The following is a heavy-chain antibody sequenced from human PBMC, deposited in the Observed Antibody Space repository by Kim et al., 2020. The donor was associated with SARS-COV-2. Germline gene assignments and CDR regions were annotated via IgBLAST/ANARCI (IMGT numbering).Heavy chain of an antibody. V-gene: IGHV1-69*01. CDR3: ARGRREYFDL. J-gene: IGHJ2*01. D-gene: IGHD6-25*01. CDR2: TA. Sequence: TANYAQKFQGRVTITADESTSTAYMELSSLRSEDTAVYYCARGRREYFDLWGRGTLVTVSS.